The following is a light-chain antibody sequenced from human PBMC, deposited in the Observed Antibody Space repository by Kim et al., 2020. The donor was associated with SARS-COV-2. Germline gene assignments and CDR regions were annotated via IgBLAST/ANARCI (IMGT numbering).Light chain of an antibody. Sequence: SYELTQPTSVSVSPGQTASITCSGDQLGHKYASWYQQRPGQSPLLVMYKDSERPSGIPERFSGSYSGNTATLTISGTQPMDEADYFCLAWDSNTSLYVFGTGTKVTVL. CDR2: KDS. V-gene: IGLV3-1*01. J-gene: IGLJ1*01. CDR3: LAWDSNTSLYV. CDR1: QLGHKY.